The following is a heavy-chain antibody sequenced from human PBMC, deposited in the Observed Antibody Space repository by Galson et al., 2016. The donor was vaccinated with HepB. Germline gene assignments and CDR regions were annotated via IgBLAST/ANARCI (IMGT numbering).Heavy chain of an antibody. D-gene: IGHD4-23*01. Sequence: SLRLSCAASGFSSSAYWMNWVRQAPGKGLEWVAGISNDGNNEKYADSVKGRFTVSRDNSQNTLLLQMNSLRPEDTAVYFCARDGGITPSRFDQWGQGTKVTVSS. J-gene: IGHJ4*02. CDR3: ARDGGITPSRFDQ. V-gene: IGHV3-30-3*01. CDR1: GFSSSAYW. CDR2: ISNDGNNE.